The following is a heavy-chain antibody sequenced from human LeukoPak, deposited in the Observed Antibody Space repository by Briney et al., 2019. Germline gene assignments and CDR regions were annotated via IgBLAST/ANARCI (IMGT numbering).Heavy chain of an antibody. V-gene: IGHV3-11*04. Sequence: GGSLRLSCAASGFTFSDYYMSWIRQAPGKGLEWVSYISSSGSTIYYADSVKGRFTISRDNAKNSLYLQMNSLRAEDTAVYYCARATFYYGSGSYFRYFDYWGQGTLVTVSS. CDR1: GFTFSDYY. J-gene: IGHJ4*02. CDR2: ISSSGSTI. D-gene: IGHD3-10*01. CDR3: ARATFYYGSGSYFRYFDY.